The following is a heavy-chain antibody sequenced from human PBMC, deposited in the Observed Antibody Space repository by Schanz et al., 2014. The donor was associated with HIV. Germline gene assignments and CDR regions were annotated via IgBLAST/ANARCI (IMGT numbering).Heavy chain of an antibody. D-gene: IGHD3-10*01. CDR1: GFPFSSYA. CDR3: AKGMVRGAPSWFDP. CDR2: ISSSGGYI. Sequence: EVQLVESGEGLVKPGGSLRLSCTGSGFPFSSYAINWVRQAPGKGLEWLSSISSSGGYIYYADSVKGRFTISRDNSKNSVFLQMDRLRAEDTAVYYCAKGMVRGAPSWFDPWGQGTLVTVSP. V-gene: IGHV3-21*06. J-gene: IGHJ5*02.